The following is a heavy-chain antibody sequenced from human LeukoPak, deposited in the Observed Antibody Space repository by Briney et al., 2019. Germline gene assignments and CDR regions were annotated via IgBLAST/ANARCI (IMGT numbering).Heavy chain of an antibody. CDR3: ARAGYTISYYSLDY. CDR1: GGSINSYY. D-gene: IGHD1-26*01. CDR2: IYTTGST. J-gene: IGHJ4*02. Sequence: PSETLSLTCTVSGGSINSYYWGWIRQPAGKGLEWIGRIYTTGSTNYNPSPESRVTMSVDTSKNQFSLKLTSVTAADTAIYYCARAGYTISYYSLDYWGQGILVTVSS. V-gene: IGHV4-4*07.